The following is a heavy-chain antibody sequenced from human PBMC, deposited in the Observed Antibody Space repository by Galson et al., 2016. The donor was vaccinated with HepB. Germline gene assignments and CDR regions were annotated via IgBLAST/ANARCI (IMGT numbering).Heavy chain of an antibody. J-gene: IGHJ4*02. CDR2: IYSGGST. CDR1: GLSVGSNY. CDR3: AKDRHLDYYDSSGYPTWFDY. D-gene: IGHD3-22*01. Sequence: SLRLSCAASGLSVGSNYMSWVRQAPGKGLEWVSIIYSGGSTFFADSVKGRFTVSRDTSKNTVDLQMNSLRAEDTAVYYCAKDRHLDYYDSSGYPTWFDYWGQGTLVTVSS. V-gene: IGHV3-53*01.